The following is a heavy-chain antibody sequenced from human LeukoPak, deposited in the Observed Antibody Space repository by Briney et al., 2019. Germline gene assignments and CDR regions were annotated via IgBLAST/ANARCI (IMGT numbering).Heavy chain of an antibody. CDR2: IYSGGSA. CDR1: GFTVTTNY. J-gene: IGHJ3*02. V-gene: IGHV3-53*01. Sequence: GGSLRLSCAASGFTVTTNYMSWVRQAPGKGPEWVSVIYSGGSAYYTDSVKGRFTISRDNSKNTLYLQMNSLRAEDTAMYYCARGGAHTYVYTFDIWGQGTMVTVSS. CDR3: ARGGAHTYVYTFDI. D-gene: IGHD3-16*01.